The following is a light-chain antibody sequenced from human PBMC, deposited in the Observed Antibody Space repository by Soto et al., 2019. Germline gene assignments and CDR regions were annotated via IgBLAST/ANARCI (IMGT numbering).Light chain of an antibody. Sequence: EIVLTQSPATLSLSPGERATLSCRASQSVSSYLAWYQQKPGQAPRLLIYDASNRATGIPARFSGSGSGTDCTLTISSLEPEDFAVYYCQQRSNWPPTFGPGTKVYIK. CDR3: QQRSNWPPT. V-gene: IGKV3-11*01. CDR2: DAS. CDR1: QSVSSY. J-gene: IGKJ3*01.